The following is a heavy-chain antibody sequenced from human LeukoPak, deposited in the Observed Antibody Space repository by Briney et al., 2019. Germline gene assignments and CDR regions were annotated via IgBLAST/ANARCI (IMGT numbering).Heavy chain of an antibody. CDR3: ARGQGLGYYGSGSYYLPLWGAPFDY. V-gene: IGHV4-39*01. Sequence: PSETLSLTCTVSGGSISSSSYYWGWIRQPPGKGLEWIGSIYYSGSTYYNPSLKSRVTISVDTSKNQFSLKLSSVTAADTAVYYCARGQGLGYYGSGSYYLPLWGAPFDYWGQGTLVTVSS. CDR1: GGSISSSSYY. CDR2: IYYSGST. D-gene: IGHD3-10*01. J-gene: IGHJ4*02.